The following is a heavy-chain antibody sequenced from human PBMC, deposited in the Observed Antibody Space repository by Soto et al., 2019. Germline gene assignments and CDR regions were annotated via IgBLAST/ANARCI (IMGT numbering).Heavy chain of an antibody. V-gene: IGHV4-39*01. CDR2: IYYSGST. J-gene: IGHJ5*02. CDR3: ARPGSYGSGSYYNNWFDP. Sequence: SETLSLTCTVSGGSISSSSYYWGWIRQPPGKGLEWIGSIYYSGSTYYNPSLKSRVTISVDTSKNQFSLKLSSVTAADTAVYYCARPGSYGSGSYYNNWFDPWGQGTLVTVSS. CDR1: GGSISSSSYY. D-gene: IGHD3-10*01.